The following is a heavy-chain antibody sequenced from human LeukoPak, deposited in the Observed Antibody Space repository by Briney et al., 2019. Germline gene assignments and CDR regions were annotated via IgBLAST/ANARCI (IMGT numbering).Heavy chain of an antibody. CDR3: ARATSGPNAFDI. V-gene: IGHV3-48*03. Sequence: GGSLRLSCAASGFNSSSYEMNWVRQAPGKGLEWVSYISSSGSTIYYADSVKGRFTISRDNAKNSLYLQMNSLRAEDTAVYYCARATSGPNAFDIWGQGTMVTVSS. J-gene: IGHJ3*02. CDR1: GFNSSSYE. D-gene: IGHD2-15*01. CDR2: ISSSGSTI.